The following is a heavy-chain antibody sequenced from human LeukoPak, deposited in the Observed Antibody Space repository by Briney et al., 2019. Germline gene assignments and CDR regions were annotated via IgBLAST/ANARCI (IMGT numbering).Heavy chain of an antibody. CDR2: ISAYTGNT. Sequence: GASVKVSCKASGYTFTSYGISWVRQAPGQGLEWMGWISAYTGNTNYAQKLQGRVTMTTDTSTSTAYMELRSLRSDDTAVYYCARAPRASWYQPLDAFDIWGQGTMVTVSS. D-gene: IGHD2-2*01. CDR1: GYTFTSYG. V-gene: IGHV1-18*01. CDR3: ARAPRASWYQPLDAFDI. J-gene: IGHJ3*02.